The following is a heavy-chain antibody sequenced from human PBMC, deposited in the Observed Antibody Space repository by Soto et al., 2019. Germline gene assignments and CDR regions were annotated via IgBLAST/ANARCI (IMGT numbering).Heavy chain of an antibody. V-gene: IGHV4-59*01. Sequence: SETLSLTCTVSGGSISSYYWSWIRQPPGKGLGWIGYIYYSGSTNYNPSLKSRVTISVDTSKNQFSLKLSSVTAADTAVYYCARDQRYNWFDPWGQGTLVTVSS. CDR2: IYYSGST. J-gene: IGHJ5*02. D-gene: IGHD6-25*01. CDR1: GGSISSYY. CDR3: ARDQRYNWFDP.